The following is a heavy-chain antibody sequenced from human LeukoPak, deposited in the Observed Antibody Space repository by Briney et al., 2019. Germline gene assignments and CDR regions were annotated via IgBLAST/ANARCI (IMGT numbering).Heavy chain of an antibody. Sequence: PGGSLRLSCAASGFTFSRYGMHWVRQAPGKGLEWVAVISYDGSNKYYADSVKGRFTISRDNSNNTLYLQMNSLRAEDTAVYYCAKDPRMRWLARPVGGVDVWGQGTTVTVSS. CDR1: GFTFSRYG. V-gene: IGHV3-30*18. CDR3: AKDPRMRWLARPVGGVDV. CDR2: ISYDGSNK. D-gene: IGHD6-19*01. J-gene: IGHJ6*02.